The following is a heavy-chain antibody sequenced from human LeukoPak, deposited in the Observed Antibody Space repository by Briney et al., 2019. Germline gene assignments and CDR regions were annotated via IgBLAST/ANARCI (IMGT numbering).Heavy chain of an antibody. CDR3: AREQWLATGSGYYYGMDV. CDR1: GDSISNRNCY. CDR2: IDYSGST. J-gene: IGHJ6*02. Sequence: SETLSLTCTVSGDSISNRNCYWAWVRQPPGRGLEWIGSIDYSGSTYYNPSLKSRVTISADTSKNQVSLKLSSVIAADTAMYYCAREQWLATGSGYYYGMDVWGQGTTVTVSS. V-gene: IGHV4-39*01. D-gene: IGHD6-19*01.